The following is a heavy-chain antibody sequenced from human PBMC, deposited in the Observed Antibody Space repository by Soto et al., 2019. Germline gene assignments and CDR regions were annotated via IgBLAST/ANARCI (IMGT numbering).Heavy chain of an antibody. Sequence: EVQLVESGGGLVKPGGSLRLSCAASGFIFSNAWMTWVRQAPGKGLEWVGRIKSKSAGGTTDYAAPVKGRFTISRDDLKNTRYLEMSSLKIEDTAVYYCSTDAGDYDVDYWGQGTLVTVSS. J-gene: IGHJ4*02. V-gene: IGHV3-15*01. CDR2: IKSKSAGGTT. D-gene: IGHD3-22*01. CDR3: STDAGDYDVDY. CDR1: GFIFSNAW.